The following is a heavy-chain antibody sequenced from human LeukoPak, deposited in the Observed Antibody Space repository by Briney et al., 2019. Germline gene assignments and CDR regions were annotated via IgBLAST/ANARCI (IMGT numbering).Heavy chain of an antibody. CDR2: INHSGST. V-gene: IGHV4-34*01. Sequence: PSETLSLTCAVYGGSFSGYYWSWIRQPPGKGLEWIGEINHSGSTNYNPSLKSRVTISVDTSKNQFSLKLSPVTAADTAVYYCARGQRGRPRDFYYWGQGTLVTVSS. J-gene: IGHJ4*02. CDR1: GGSFSGYY. D-gene: IGHD3-16*01. CDR3: ARGQRGRPRDFYY.